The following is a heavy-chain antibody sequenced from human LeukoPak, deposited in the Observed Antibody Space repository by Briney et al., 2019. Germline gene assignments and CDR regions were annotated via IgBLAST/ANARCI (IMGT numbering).Heavy chain of an antibody. CDR2: ISGSGGST. CDR3: AKKASWIQMWGYYFDY. D-gene: IGHD5-18*01. V-gene: IGHV3-23*01. CDR1: GFTFSSYA. Sequence: GGSLRLSCAASGFTFSSYAMSWVRQAPGKGLEWVSAISGSGGSTYYADSVKGRFTISRDNSKNTLYLQMNSLRAEDTAVYYCAKKASWIQMWGYYFDYWGQGTLVTVPS. J-gene: IGHJ4*02.